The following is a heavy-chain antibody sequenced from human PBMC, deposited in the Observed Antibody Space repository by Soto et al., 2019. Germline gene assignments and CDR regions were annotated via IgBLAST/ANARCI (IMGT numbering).Heavy chain of an antibody. CDR1: GGSVSSGSYY. CDR2: IYYSGST. Sequence: SETLSLTCTVSGGSVSSGSYYWSWIRQPPGKGLEWIGYIYYSGSTNYNPSLKSRVTISVDTSKNQFSLKLSSVTAADTAVYYCARALCSYCFGHYDFWSGSLNFDYWGQGTLVTVSS. D-gene: IGHD3-3*01. V-gene: IGHV4-61*01. CDR3: ARALCSYCFGHYDFWSGSLNFDY. J-gene: IGHJ4*02.